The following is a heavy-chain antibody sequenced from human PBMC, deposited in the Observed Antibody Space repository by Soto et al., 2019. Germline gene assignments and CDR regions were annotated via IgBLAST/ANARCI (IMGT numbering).Heavy chain of an antibody. CDR3: ARPRGPRGYDLIDY. J-gene: IGHJ4*02. Sequence: EVQLVESGGDLVRPGGSLRLSCAASGFDLNYYSMNWVRQAPAKGLEWVSSISPRSDDIYYADSVKGRFTISRDNAKNSVYLQMNSLRDEDTAVYYCARPRGPRGYDLIDYLGQGTLVIVSS. V-gene: IGHV3-21*01. CDR2: ISPRSDDI. CDR1: GFDLNYYS. D-gene: IGHD5-12*01.